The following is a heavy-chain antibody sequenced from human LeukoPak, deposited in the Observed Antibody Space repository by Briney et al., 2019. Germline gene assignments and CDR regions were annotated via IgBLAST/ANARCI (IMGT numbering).Heavy chain of an antibody. CDR3: ARSGRGDASGSDRFDD. V-gene: IGHV3-7*01. Sequence: PGGSLRLSCVASGFTFSNYWMSWVRQAPGKGLEWVANINRDGSERYHLDSVKGRFTISRDNTKNSLYLQMNNLGVEDTAAYFCARSGRGDASGSDRFDDWGQGTLVTVSS. CDR2: INRDGSER. J-gene: IGHJ4*02. CDR1: GFTFSNYW. D-gene: IGHD3-10*01.